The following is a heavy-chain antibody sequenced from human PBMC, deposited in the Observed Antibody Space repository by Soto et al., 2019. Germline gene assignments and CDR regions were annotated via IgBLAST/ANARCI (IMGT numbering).Heavy chain of an antibody. V-gene: IGHV4-30-2*01. CDR2: IYHSGST. CDR3: ARVADSYDFWSGYRNWFDP. D-gene: IGHD3-3*01. J-gene: IGHJ5*02. CDR1: GGSISRGGYS. Sequence: QLQLQESGSGLVKPSQTLSLTCAVSGGSISRGGYSWSWIRQPPGKGLEWIGYIYHSGSTYYNPSLKSRVIISVDRSKNQFSLKLSSVTAADTAVYYCARVADSYDFWSGYRNWFDPWGQGTLVTVSS.